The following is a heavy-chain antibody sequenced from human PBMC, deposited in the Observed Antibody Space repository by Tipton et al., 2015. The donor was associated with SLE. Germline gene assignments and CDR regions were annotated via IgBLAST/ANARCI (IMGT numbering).Heavy chain of an antibody. Sequence: TLSLTCTVSGGSISSHYWSWIRQPPGRGLEWIGYIYYTGSTTYNPSLKSRGTISVDTSKNQFSLKLSSVTAADTAVYYCARGRDIVVVVAATQKLDWFDPWGQGTLVTVSS. V-gene: IGHV4-59*11. D-gene: IGHD2-15*01. J-gene: IGHJ5*02. CDR1: GGSISSHY. CDR2: IYYTGST. CDR3: ARGRDIVVVVAATQKLDWFDP.